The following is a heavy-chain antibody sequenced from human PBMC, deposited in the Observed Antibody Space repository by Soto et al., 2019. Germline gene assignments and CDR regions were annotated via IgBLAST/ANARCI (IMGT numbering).Heavy chain of an antibody. D-gene: IGHD6-19*01. CDR1: GGPFSNYA. V-gene: IGHV1-69*01. Sequence: QVQLVQSGAEVKKPGASVKVSCKAYGGPFSNYAINWVRQAPGKGLEWMGGIITNFTTGIIPIFGATTYAYTFQGRVTMTADESTSTAYMELSSRRSDDTAGYYCARDVLVGYGIGWHSYRNSVGGVDVWGQATTVTVSS. CDR2: IIPIFGAT. CDR3: ARDVLVGYGIGWHSYRNSVGGVDV. J-gene: IGHJ6*01.